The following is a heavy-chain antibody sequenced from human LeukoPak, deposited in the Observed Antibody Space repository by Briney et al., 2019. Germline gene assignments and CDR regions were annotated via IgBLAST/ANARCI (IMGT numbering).Heavy chain of an antibody. CDR2: ISGSGGFT. J-gene: IGHJ4*02. V-gene: IGHV3-23*01. CDR3: AKDRLSGSYYDY. Sequence: PGGSLRLSCAASGFTFSSYAMSWVRQVPGKGLEWVSAISGSGGFTHCTDSVKGRFTISRDNSKNTLFLQMNSLRAEDTAVYYCAKDRLSGSYYDYWGQGTLVTVSS. D-gene: IGHD1-26*01. CDR1: GFTFSSYA.